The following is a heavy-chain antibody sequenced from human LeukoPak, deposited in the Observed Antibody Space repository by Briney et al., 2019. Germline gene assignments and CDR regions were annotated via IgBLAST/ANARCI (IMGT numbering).Heavy chain of an antibody. CDR3: ARAPSVGSYDGWFDP. CDR1: GGSISSSSYY. D-gene: IGHD1-26*01. CDR2: MYYSGST. V-gene: IGHV4-39*07. Sequence: SETLSLTCTVSGGSISSSSYYWGWIPQPPGKGLEWTGSMYYSGSTYYNPSLKSRVTISVDTSKNQFSLKLSSVTAADTAVYYCARAPSVGSYDGWFDPWGQGTLVTVSS. J-gene: IGHJ5*02.